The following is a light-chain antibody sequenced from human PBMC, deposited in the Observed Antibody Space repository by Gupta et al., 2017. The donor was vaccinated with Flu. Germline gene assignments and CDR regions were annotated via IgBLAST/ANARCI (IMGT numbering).Light chain of an antibody. Sequence: DIQMTQSPSSLSPSVGDRVTITCRASQSINAYLNWYQHQPGKAPKLLIFAASTLQSGVPSRFSGSGSGTDFVLTISSMQPEDFATYYCQQSYSAPYTFGQGTKLEIK. CDR3: QQSYSAPYT. CDR2: AAS. CDR1: QSINAY. J-gene: IGKJ2*01. V-gene: IGKV1-39*01.